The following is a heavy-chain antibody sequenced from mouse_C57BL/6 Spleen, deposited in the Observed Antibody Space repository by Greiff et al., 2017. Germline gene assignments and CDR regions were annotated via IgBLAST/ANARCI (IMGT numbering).Heavy chain of an antibody. CDR3: ARGSYDYGGGYAMDY. V-gene: IGHV1-82*01. D-gene: IGHD2-4*01. Sequence: QVQLQQSGPELVKPGASVKISCKASGYAFSSSWMNWVKQRPGKGLEGIGRIYPGDGDTNYNGKFKGKATLTADKSSSTAYMQLSSLTSEDSAVYFCARGSYDYGGGYAMDYWGQGTSGTVSS. J-gene: IGHJ4*01. CDR1: GYAFSSSW. CDR2: IYPGDGDT.